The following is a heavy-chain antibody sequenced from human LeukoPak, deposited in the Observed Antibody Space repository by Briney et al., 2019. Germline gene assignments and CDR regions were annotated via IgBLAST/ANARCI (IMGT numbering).Heavy chain of an antibody. Sequence: SETLSLTCTVSGGSISSYYWSWIRQPPGKGLEWIAYIYFTGRTQYNPSLKSRVSISEDTSKNQFSLRLTSVTPADTAVYYCARGGYDSDFDYWGQGTLVTVSS. J-gene: IGHJ4*02. CDR1: GGSISSYY. CDR3: ARGGYDSDFDY. V-gene: IGHV4-59*01. D-gene: IGHD5-12*01. CDR2: IYFTGRT.